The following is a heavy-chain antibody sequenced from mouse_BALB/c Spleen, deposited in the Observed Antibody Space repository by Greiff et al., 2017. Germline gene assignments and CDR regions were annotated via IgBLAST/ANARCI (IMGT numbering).Heavy chain of an antibody. CDR3: VRNYGNFNYFDY. V-gene: IGHV10-1*02. D-gene: IGHD2-1*01. CDR2: IRSKSNNYAT. Sequence: EVQRVESGGGLVQPKGSLKLSCAASGFTFNTYAMNWVRQAPGKGLEWVARIRSKSNNYATYYADSVKDRFTISRDDSQSMLYLQMNNLKTEDTAMYYCVRNYGNFNYFDYWGQGTTLTVSS. J-gene: IGHJ2*01. CDR1: GFTFNTYA.